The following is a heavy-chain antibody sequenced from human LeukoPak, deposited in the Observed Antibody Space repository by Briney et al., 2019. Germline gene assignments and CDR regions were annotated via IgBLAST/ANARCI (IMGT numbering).Heavy chain of an antibody. J-gene: IGHJ4*02. CDR2: IYHSGST. CDR1: GYSISSGYY. CDR3: VRVDNGGNYFDY. V-gene: IGHV4-38-2*02. Sequence: ASETLSLTCTVSGYSISSGYYWGWIWQPPGKGLEWIGSIYHSGSTYYNPSLKSRLTISADTSKNQFSLRLSSVTAADTAVYYCVRVDNGGNYFDYWGQGTLVTVSS. D-gene: IGHD4-23*01.